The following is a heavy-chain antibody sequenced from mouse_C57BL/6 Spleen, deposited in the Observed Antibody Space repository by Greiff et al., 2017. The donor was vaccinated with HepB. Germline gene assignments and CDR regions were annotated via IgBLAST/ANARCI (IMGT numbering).Heavy chain of an antibody. CDR3: AREDYYGSSLCFDV. CDR1: GYTFTSYW. V-gene: IGHV1-52*01. J-gene: IGHJ1*03. Sequence: QVQLKQPGAELVRPGSSVKLSCKASGYTFTSYWMHWVKQRPIQGLEWIGNIDPSDSETHYNQKFKDKATLTVDKSSSTAYMQLSSLTSEDSAVYYCAREDYYGSSLCFDVWGTGTTVTVSS. CDR2: IDPSDSET. D-gene: IGHD1-1*01.